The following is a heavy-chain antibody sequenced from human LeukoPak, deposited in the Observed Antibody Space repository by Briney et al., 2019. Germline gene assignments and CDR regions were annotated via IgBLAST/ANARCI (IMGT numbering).Heavy chain of an antibody. V-gene: IGHV3-30-3*01. CDR1: GFTFSSYA. Sequence: GSLRLSCAASGFTFSSYAMHWVRQAPGKGLEWVAVISYDGSNKYYADSVKGRFTISRDNSKNMLYLQMNSLRAEDTAVYYCAPAPTYYDFWSGYYDYWGQGTLVTVSS. D-gene: IGHD3-3*01. J-gene: IGHJ4*02. CDR2: ISYDGSNK. CDR3: APAPTYYDFWSGYYDY.